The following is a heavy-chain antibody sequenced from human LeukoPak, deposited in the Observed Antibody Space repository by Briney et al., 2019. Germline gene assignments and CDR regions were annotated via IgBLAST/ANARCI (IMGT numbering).Heavy chain of an antibody. V-gene: IGHV1-2*02. D-gene: IGHD5-12*01. Sequence: ASVKVSCKASGYTFTGYYMHWVRQAPGQGLEWMGWINPNSGGTNYAQKFQGRVTVTTDESTSTAYMELSSLRSEDTAVYYCASGYSGYGPFDYWGQGTLVTVSS. J-gene: IGHJ4*02. CDR2: INPNSGGT. CDR3: ASGYSGYGPFDY. CDR1: GYTFTGYY.